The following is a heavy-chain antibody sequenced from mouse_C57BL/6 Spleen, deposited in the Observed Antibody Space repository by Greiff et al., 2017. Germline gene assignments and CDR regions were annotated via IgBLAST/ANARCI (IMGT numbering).Heavy chain of an antibody. V-gene: IGHV2-2*01. CDR2: IWSGGST. J-gene: IGHJ2*01. Sequence: VQLQQSGPGLVQPSQSLSITCPVSGFSLTSYGVHWVRQSPGKGLEWLGVIWSGGSTDYNAAFISRLSISKDNSKSQVFFKMNSLQADDTAIYYCARGGSWTGPDYWGQGTTLTVSS. D-gene: IGHD4-1*01. CDR3: ARGGSWTGPDY. CDR1: GFSLTSYG.